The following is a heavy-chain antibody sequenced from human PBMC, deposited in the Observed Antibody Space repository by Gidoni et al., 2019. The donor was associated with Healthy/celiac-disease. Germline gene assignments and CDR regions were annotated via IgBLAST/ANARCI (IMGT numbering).Heavy chain of an antibody. CDR1: GHSFTSYW. CDR2: TYPGDSDT. V-gene: IGHV5-51*01. D-gene: IGHD3-10*02. Sequence: EVQLVQSGAEVKTHGESLKISCKGSGHSFTSYWISWVRQMPGKGLEWQGITYPGDSDTRYIPSFQGQVTISADKSISTAYLQWSSLKAADTAMYYCAICSTHEEFDYWGHGTLVTVSS. CDR3: AICSTHEEFDY. J-gene: IGHJ4*01.